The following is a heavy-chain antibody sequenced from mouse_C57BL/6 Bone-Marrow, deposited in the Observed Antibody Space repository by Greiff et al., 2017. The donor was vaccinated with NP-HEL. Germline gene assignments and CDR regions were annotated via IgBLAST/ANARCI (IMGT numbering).Heavy chain of an antibody. CDR2: IYPGNSDT. CDR3: RIPLITTVVEDY. D-gene: IGHD1-1*01. CDR1: GYTFTSYW. V-gene: IGHV1-5*01. J-gene: IGHJ2*01. Sequence: VQLQQSGTVLARPGASVKMSCKPSGYTFTSYWMHWVKQRPGQGLEWIGAIYPGNSDTSYNQKFKGKAKLTAVTSASTAYMELSSLTNEDSAVYYCRIPLITTVVEDYWGQGTTLTVSS.